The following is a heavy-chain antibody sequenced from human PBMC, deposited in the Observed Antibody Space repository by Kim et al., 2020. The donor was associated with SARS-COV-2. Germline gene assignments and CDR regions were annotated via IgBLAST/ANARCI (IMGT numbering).Heavy chain of an antibody. Sequence: GGSLRLSCAASGFTVSSNYMSWVRQAPGKGLEWVSVIYSGGSTYYADSVKGRLTISRDNSKNTLYLQMNSLRAEDTAVYYCARAGSSWPIYYYGMDVWGQGTTVTVSS. CDR3: ARAGSSWPIYYYGMDV. D-gene: IGHD6-13*01. CDR1: GFTVSSNY. CDR2: IYSGGST. V-gene: IGHV3-66*01. J-gene: IGHJ6*02.